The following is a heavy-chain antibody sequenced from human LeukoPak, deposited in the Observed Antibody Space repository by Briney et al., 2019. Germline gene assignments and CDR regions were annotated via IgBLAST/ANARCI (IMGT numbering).Heavy chain of an antibody. V-gene: IGHV3-7*01. CDR3: VRYRRGGLYYFDY. J-gene: IGHJ4*02. D-gene: IGHD3-16*01. Sequence: LPGGSLRLSCAASGFTFSSYFMGWVRQAPGKGLEWVANIKEDGSQKYYVDSVRGRFTISRDNADNSLYLQMNSLTAEDTAVYYCVRYRRGGLYYFDYWGQGTLVTVSS. CDR2: IKEDGSQK. CDR1: GFTFSSYF.